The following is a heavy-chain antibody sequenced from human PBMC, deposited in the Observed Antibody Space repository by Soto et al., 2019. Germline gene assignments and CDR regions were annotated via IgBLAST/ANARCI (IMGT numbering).Heavy chain of an antibody. CDR1: GFTFSNYA. CDR2: ISGSGGST. CDR3: AKRASGSDFDY. J-gene: IGHJ4*02. Sequence: EVQLLESGGGLVQPGGSLRLSCAASGFTFSNYAMNWVRQAPGKGLEWISVISGSGGSTYYADSVKGRFTISRDNSKNTLDLQMNSLRAEDTAVYYCAKRASGSDFDYWSQGTLVTVSS. V-gene: IGHV3-23*01. D-gene: IGHD1-26*01.